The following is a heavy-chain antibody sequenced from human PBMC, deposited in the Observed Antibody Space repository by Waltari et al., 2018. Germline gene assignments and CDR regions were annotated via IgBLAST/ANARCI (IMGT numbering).Heavy chain of an antibody. V-gene: IGHV3-48*04. J-gene: IGHJ4*02. CDR1: GFTFSSYS. Sequence: EVQLVESGGGLAQPGGSLRLSCAASGFTFSSYSMNWVRQAPGKGFEWGSYISSGSGRIYYADSVKGRFTISRDNAKNSLYLQMNSLRAEDTAVYYCVRDEAWSFDYWGQGTLVTVSS. CDR3: VRDEAWSFDY. CDR2: ISSGSGRI. D-gene: IGHD2-21*01.